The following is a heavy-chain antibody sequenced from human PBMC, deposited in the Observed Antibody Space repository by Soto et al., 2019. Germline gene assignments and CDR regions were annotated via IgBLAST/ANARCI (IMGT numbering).Heavy chain of an antibody. CDR3: ARGVKYGAYSRWFDP. CDR2: MNPNSGNT. CDR1: GTTFTSYD. V-gene: IGHV1-8*01. Sequence: ASVKVSCKASGTTFTSYDINWVRQATGQGLEYLGWMNPNSGNTAYVQKFQGRVTVTWDTSITTAYMELSSLRSEDTAVYFCARGVKYGAYSRWFDPWGQGTLVTV. D-gene: IGHD4-17*01. J-gene: IGHJ5*02.